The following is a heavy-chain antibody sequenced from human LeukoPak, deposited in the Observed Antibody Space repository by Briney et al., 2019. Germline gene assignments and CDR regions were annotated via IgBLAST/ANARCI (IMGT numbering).Heavy chain of an antibody. CDR2: INDNGGRT. CDR1: GFTFSRYA. Sequence: GGSLRLSCSASGFTFSRYAMHWVRQAPGKGLEYVSGINDNGGRTHYGDSVKGRFSISRDNSKNTLHLQMSTLRAEDTALYYCARDLHYYVAMDVWGQGTTVTVSS. CDR3: ARDLHYYVAMDV. D-gene: IGHD3-10*02. V-gene: IGHV3-64D*09. J-gene: IGHJ6*02.